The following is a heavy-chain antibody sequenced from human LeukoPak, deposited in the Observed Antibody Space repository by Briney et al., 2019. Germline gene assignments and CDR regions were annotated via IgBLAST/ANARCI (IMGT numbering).Heavy chain of an antibody. CDR1: GVSIRTYY. V-gene: IGHV4-59*12. D-gene: IGHD4-11*01. CDR3: ARELTDYSI. J-gene: IGHJ4*02. CDR2: IYYSGST. Sequence: SETLSLTCTVSGVSIRTYYWTWIRQPPGKGLEWIGYIYYSGSTYYNPSLKSRVTISVDTSKNQFSLKLSSVTAADTAVYYCARELTDYSIWGQGTLVTVSS.